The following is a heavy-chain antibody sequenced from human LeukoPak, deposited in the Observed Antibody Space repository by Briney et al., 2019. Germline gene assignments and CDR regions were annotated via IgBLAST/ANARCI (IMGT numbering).Heavy chain of an antibody. CDR3: ARGHVDTTTPLLR. V-gene: IGHV3-7*03. CDR2: IKQDGSEK. CDR1: GFTFSSYW. D-gene: IGHD5-18*01. Sequence: GGSLRLSCAASGFTFSSYWMSWVRQAPGKGLEWVANIKQDGSEKYYVDSVKGRFTISRDNAKNSLYLQMNSLRAEDTAVYYCARGHVDTTTPLLRWGQGTLVTVSS. J-gene: IGHJ4*02.